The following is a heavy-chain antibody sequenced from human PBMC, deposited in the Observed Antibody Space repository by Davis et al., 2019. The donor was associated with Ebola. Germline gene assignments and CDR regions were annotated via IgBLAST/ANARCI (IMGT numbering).Heavy chain of an antibody. V-gene: IGHV1-46*01. CDR2: FNPSGGST. D-gene: IGHD1-1*01. CDR3: ARRGGLEAFDI. Sequence: ASVKVSCKASGYTFTSYGISWVRQPPGQGLEWMGIFNPSGGSTSYAQKFQGRVTMTRDTSTSTVYMELSSLRSEDTAVYYCARRGGLEAFDIWGQGTMVTVSS. J-gene: IGHJ3*02. CDR1: GYTFTSYG.